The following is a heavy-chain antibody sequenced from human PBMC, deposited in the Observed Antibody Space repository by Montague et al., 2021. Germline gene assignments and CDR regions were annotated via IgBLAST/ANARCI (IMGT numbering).Heavy chain of an antibody. V-gene: IGHV3-23*01. CDR1: GFTFSNYA. CDR3: ARYRFFPSFTGIDY. J-gene: IGHJ4*02. CDR2: ISYDGGDT. Sequence: SLRLSCAAFGFTFSNYAMKWVRQAPGKGLEWVSAISYDGGDTYYADSVKGRFTISRDNSQNTMYLQMNSLSAEDTATYYCARYRFFPSFTGIDYWGQGTRVTVSS. D-gene: IGHD1-14*01.